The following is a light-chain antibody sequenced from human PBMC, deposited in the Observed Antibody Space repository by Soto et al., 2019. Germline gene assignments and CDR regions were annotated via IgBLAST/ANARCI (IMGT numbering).Light chain of an antibody. CDR1: ETVCNV. CDR2: DAS. CDR3: QQRDDWPLT. Sequence: EIVLTHSRATLSLSPGARANLSCRASETVCNVLAWYQQIPGQAPRLLIYDASSRATGIPARFSGSESGTDFTLTISSLEPEDFAVYYCQQRDDWPLTVGGGTMVEIK. J-gene: IGKJ4*01. V-gene: IGKV3-11*01.